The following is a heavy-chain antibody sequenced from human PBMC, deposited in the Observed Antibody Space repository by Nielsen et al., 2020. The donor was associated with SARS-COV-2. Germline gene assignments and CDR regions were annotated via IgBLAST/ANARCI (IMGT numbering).Heavy chain of an antibody. CDR1: GFTFDDYA. CDR3: AREPTIAAAGRISYYFDY. CDR2: ISSSGSTI. D-gene: IGHD6-13*01. V-gene: IGHV3-48*03. Sequence: GGSLRLSCAASGFTFDDYAMNWVRQAPGKGLEWVSYISSSGSTIYYADSVKGRFTISRDNAKNSLYLQMNSLRAGDTAVYYCAREPTIAAAGRISYYFDYWGQGTLVTVSS. J-gene: IGHJ4*02.